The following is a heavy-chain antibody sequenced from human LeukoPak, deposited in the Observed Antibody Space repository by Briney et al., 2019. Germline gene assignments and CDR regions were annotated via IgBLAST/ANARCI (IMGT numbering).Heavy chain of an antibody. J-gene: IGHJ3*02. Sequence: SETLSLTCTGGSISDYYWSWIRQPPGKGLEWIGYIYHSGSTYYNPSLKSRVTISVDTSKNQFSLKLSSVTAADTAVYYCARVYCSSTSCYAFDIWGQGTMVTVSS. D-gene: IGHD2-2*01. CDR1: GSISDYY. CDR3: ARVYCSSTSCYAFDI. V-gene: IGHV4-4*09. CDR2: IYHSGST.